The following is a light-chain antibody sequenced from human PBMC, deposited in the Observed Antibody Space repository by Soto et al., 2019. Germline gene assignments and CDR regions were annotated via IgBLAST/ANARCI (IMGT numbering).Light chain of an antibody. J-gene: IGLJ3*02. CDR2: EVS. CDR1: SSDVGGYNY. CDR3: NSYTSSSTSWV. Sequence: QSALTQPASVSGSPGQSITISCTGTSSDVGGYNYVSWYQQHPGKAPKLMIYEVSNRPSGVSNRFSGSKSGNTASLTISGLRADDEADYYCNSYTSSSTSWVFGGGTKLTVL. V-gene: IGLV2-14*01.